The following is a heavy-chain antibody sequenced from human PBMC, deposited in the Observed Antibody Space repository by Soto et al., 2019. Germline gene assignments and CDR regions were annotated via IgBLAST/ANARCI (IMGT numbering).Heavy chain of an antibody. Sequence: GGSLRLSCAASGFTFSSYAITWVGKPPGKGLEWVSAISGSGGSTYDADSVKGRFTLSRDNSKNTLYLQMNSLRAEDTAVYYCAGSWLSSRYYYYYGMDVWGQGTTVTVSS. CDR1: GFTFSSYA. D-gene: IGHD1-26*01. V-gene: IGHV3-23*01. CDR3: AGSWLSSRYYYYYGMDV. J-gene: IGHJ6*02. CDR2: ISGSGGST.